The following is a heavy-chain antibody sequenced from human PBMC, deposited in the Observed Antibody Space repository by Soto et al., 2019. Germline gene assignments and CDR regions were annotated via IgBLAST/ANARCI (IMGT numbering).Heavy chain of an antibody. D-gene: IGHD6-19*01. J-gene: IGHJ4*02. CDR3: ARDKGSSTVVSGISQEGYFES. Sequence: QVQLVESGGGVVQPGRSLRLSCAASGFTFSIFGMHWVRQAPGKGLEWAAIIWYDGSNAYYADSVRGRFTISRDNSKKTVYLQMKRRRAEDTAVYYCARDKGSSTVVSGISQEGYFESWGQGTLVTVSS. CDR2: IWYDGSNA. CDR1: GFTFSIFG. V-gene: IGHV3-33*01.